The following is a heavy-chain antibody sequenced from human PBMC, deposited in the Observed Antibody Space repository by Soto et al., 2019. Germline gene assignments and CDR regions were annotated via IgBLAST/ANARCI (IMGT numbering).Heavy chain of an antibody. CDR1: GFRFSSYA. J-gene: IGHJ4*02. D-gene: IGHD3-16*01. Sequence: EEPLLESGGGLVQPGGSLRVSCAASGFRFSSYAMSWVRQAPGKGLEWISSISPSSSRIYYADSVKGRFTISRDNTKNTLYLQMNNLGAEDTAKYYCAKRGAGPDFWGQGTLVTVSS. CDR2: ISPSSSRI. V-gene: IGHV3-23*01. CDR3: AKRGAGPDF.